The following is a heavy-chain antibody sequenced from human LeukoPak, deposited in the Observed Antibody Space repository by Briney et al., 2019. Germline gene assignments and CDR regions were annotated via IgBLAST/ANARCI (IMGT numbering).Heavy chain of an antibody. CDR1: GGSFSGYY. D-gene: IGHD3-10*01. Sequence: PSETLSLTCAVYGGSFSGYYWSWIRQPPGKGLEWIGEINHSGSTNYNPSLKSRVTISVDTSKNQFSLKPSSVTAADTAVYYCARVKYYGWGKYNWFDPWGQGTLVTVSS. V-gene: IGHV4-34*01. CDR2: INHSGST. J-gene: IGHJ5*02. CDR3: ARVKYYGWGKYNWFDP.